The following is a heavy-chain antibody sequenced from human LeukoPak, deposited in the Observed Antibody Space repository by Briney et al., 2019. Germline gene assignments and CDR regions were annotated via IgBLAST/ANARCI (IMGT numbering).Heavy chain of an antibody. D-gene: IGHD5-18*01. V-gene: IGHV1-8*01. CDR1: GYTFTSYD. CDR3: ATTQPPKYSYGPPRFDP. Sequence: ASVKVSCKASGYTFTSYDINWVRQATGQGLEWMGWMNPNSGNTGYAQKFQGRVTMTRNTSISTAYMELSSLRSEDTAVYYCATTQPPKYSYGPPRFDPWGQGTLVTVSS. CDR2: MNPNSGNT. J-gene: IGHJ5*02.